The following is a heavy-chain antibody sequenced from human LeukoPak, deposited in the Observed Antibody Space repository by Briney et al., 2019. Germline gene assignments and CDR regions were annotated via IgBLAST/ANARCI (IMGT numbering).Heavy chain of an antibody. CDR3: AKDYASP. D-gene: IGHD3-16*01. CDR1: GFTFSSYS. CDR2: ISTSSSYI. Sequence: PGGSLRLSCAASGFTFSSYSMNWVRQAPGKGLEWVSFISTSSSYIYYADSLKGRFTISRDNAKKSLYLQINSLRAEDTAVYYCAKDYASPWGQGTMVTVSS. V-gene: IGHV3-21*01. J-gene: IGHJ3*01.